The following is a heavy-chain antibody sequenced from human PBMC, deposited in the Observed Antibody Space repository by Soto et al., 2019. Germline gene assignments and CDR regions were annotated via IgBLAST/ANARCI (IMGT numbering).Heavy chain of an antibody. J-gene: IGHJ4*02. D-gene: IGHD3-10*01. CDR3: AGDGSLYVDSLSNSFDY. CDR2: ISTTSSFI. V-gene: IGHV3-21*02. CDR1: GFTFSSYS. Sequence: EVQLVEPGGGLVKPGGSLRLSCAASGFTFSSYSMNWVRQARGKGLEWVSSISTTSSFIYSADSVKGRFTISRDNAKNSWSLQTNSMRADDTAADYCAGDGSLYVDSLSNSFDYWGQGTLVSVSS.